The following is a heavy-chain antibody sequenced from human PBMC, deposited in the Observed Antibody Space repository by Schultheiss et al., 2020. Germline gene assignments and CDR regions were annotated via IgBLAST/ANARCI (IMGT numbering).Heavy chain of an antibody. J-gene: IGHJ4*02. Sequence: SETLSLTCTVSGGSISSGSYYWSWIRQPAGKGLEWIGYIYYSGSTYYNPSLKSRVTISVDTSKNQFSLKLSSVTAADTAVYYCARGSSSWYFDYWGQGTLVTVSS. D-gene: IGHD6-13*01. CDR2: IYYSGST. V-gene: IGHV4-61*10. CDR3: ARGSSSWYFDY. CDR1: GGSISSGSYY.